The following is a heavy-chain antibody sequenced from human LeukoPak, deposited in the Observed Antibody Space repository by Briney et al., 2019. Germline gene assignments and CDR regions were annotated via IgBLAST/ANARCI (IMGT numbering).Heavy chain of an antibody. J-gene: IGHJ4*02. V-gene: IGHV5-51*01. CDR1: GYSFTTYW. Sequence: GESLKTSCQGSGYSFTTYWIGWVRQMPAKGLECMGIIYPGDSDTRYGPSFQGQVTISADKSINPAYLQWSSLKASDTAMYYCARLGTYWSNYYFEYWGQGTLVTVSS. CDR3: ARLGTYWSNYYFEY. CDR2: IYPGDSDT. D-gene: IGHD3-10*01.